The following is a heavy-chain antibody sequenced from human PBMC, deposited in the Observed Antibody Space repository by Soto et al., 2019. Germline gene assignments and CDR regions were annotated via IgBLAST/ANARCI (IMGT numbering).Heavy chain of an antibody. D-gene: IGHD3-16*01. V-gene: IGHV1-69*19. Sequence: QVQLVQSGAEMKKPGSSVKVSCQSSGGTFNTYAMNWVRQAPGQGPEWMGDISPMFGAANYAPKFQGRVTITADESTATSYMQLSSLTSVDTALYFCAREVHVHTPAFVYWGQGTLVTVSS. CDR3: AREVHVHTPAFVY. J-gene: IGHJ4*02. CDR2: ISPMFGAA. CDR1: GGTFNTYA.